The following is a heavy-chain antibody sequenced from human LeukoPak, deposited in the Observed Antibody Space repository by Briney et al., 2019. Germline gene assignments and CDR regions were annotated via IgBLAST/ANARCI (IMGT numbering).Heavy chain of an antibody. V-gene: IGHV1-69*05. J-gene: IGHJ4*02. CDR1: GGTFSSYA. Sequence: SVKVSCKASGGTFSSYAISWVRQAPGQGLEWMGGIIPIFGTANYAQKFQGRVTITTDESTSTAYMELSSLRSEDTAVYYCARDYFQKLGIDYWGQGTLVTVSS. CDR2: IIPIFGTA. CDR3: ARDYFQKLGIDY. D-gene: IGHD7-27*01.